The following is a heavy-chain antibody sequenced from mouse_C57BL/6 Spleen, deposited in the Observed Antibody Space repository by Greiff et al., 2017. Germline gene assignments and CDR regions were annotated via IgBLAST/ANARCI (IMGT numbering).Heavy chain of an antibody. CDR2: INYDGSST. Sequence: EVMLVESEGGLVQPGSSMKLSCTASGFTFSDYYMAWVRQVPEKGLEWVANINYDGSSTYYLDSLKSRFIISRDNAKNILYLQMIRLKSEDTATYYCARDRSFYAMDYWGQGTSVTVSS. CDR3: ARDRSFYAMDY. V-gene: IGHV5-16*01. J-gene: IGHJ4*01. CDR1: GFTFSDYY.